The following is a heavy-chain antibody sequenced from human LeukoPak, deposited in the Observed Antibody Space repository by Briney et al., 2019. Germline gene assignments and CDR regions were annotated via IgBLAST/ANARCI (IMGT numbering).Heavy chain of an antibody. CDR1: GGFISSGSYY. CDR2: IYYSGST. J-gene: IGHJ4*02. Sequence: SETLSLTCTVSGGFISSGSYYWSWIRQPPGKGLEWIGYIYYSGSTYYNPSLKSRVTISVDTSKNQFSLKLSSVTAADTAVYYCARGGRSRLGGVTDYWGQGTLVTVSS. CDR3: ARGGRSRLGGVTDY. D-gene: IGHD3-16*01. V-gene: IGHV4-30-4*08.